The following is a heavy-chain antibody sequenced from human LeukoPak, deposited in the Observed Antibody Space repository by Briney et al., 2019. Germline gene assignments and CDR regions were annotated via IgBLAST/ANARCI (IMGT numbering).Heavy chain of an antibody. V-gene: IGHV4-31*03. CDR3: ARENPGWLVPDY. J-gene: IGHJ4*02. Sequence: SETLSLTCTVSGGSISSGGYYWSWIRQHPGKGLEWIGYIYYSGSTYYNPSLKSRVTISVDTSKNQFSLKLSSVTAADTAVYYCARENPGWLVPDYWGQGTLVTVSS. D-gene: IGHD6-19*01. CDR2: IYYSGST. CDR1: GGSISSGGYY.